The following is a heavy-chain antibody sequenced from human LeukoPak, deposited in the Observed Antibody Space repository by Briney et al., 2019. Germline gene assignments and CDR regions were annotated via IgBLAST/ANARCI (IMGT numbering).Heavy chain of an antibody. CDR3: AREQGKAAAGTSYYYGMDV. V-gene: IGHV1-69*13. J-gene: IGHJ6*02. CDR1: GGTISSYA. CDR2: IIPIFGTA. Sequence: SVKVSCKASGGTISSYAISLVRQAPGQGLEWMGGIIPIFGTANYAQKFQGRVTITPDESTSTAYMELSSLRSEDTAVYYCAREQGKAAAGTSYYYGMDVWGQGTTVTVSS. D-gene: IGHD6-13*01.